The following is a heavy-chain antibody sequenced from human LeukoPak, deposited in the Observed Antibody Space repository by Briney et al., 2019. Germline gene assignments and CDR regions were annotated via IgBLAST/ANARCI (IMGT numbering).Heavy chain of an antibody. CDR3: AKDSRLSYFDY. D-gene: IGHD3-16*01. CDR2: ISSGRII. CDR1: GFTFSDYY. J-gene: IGHJ4*02. V-gene: IGHV3-11*01. Sequence: PGGSLRLSCAASGFTFSDYYMSWIRQAPGKGLEWVSYISSGRIIYYADSVKGRFTISRDNAKNSLFLQMNSLRAEDTAVYYCAKDSRLSYFDYWGQGTLVTVSS.